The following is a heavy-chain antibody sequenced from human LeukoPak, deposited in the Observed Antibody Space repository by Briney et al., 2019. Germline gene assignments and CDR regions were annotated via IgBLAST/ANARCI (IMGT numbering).Heavy chain of an antibody. V-gene: IGHV3-73*01. CDR1: GLTFSGSA. CDR3: TRALPNSSSWSRWFDP. CDR2: IRSKANSYAT. D-gene: IGHD6-13*01. J-gene: IGHJ5*02. Sequence: GGSLRLSCAASGLTFSGSAMHWVRQASGKGLEWVGRIRSKANSYATAYAASVKGRFTISIDDSKNTAYLQMNSLKTEDTAVYYCTRALPNSSSWSRWFDPWGQGTLVTVSS.